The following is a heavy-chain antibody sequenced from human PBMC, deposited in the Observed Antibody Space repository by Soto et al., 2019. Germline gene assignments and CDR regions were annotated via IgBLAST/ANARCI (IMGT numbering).Heavy chain of an antibody. D-gene: IGHD1-1*01. V-gene: IGHV4-39*01. CDR2: IYYSGST. CDR3: ARRAPRQLVDY. J-gene: IGHJ4*02. Sequence: PSETLSLTCTVSGGSNSSSTYYWGWIRQAPGKGLEWIGSIYYSGSTYYNPSLKSRVTISVDTSKNQFSLKLSAVTAAGTAVYSCARRAPRQLVDYWGQGTLVTVS. CDR1: GGSNSSSTYY.